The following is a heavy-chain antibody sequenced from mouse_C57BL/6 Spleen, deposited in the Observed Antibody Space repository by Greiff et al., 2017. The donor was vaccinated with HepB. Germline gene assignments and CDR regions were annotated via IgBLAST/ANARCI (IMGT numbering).Heavy chain of an antibody. Sequence: QVQLQQSGAELVKPGASVKISCKASGYAFSSYWMNWVKQRPGKGLEWIGQIYPGDGDTNYNGKFKGKATLTADKSSSTAYMQLSSLTSEDSAVYFCARRAVEPFFDYWGQGTTLTVSS. CDR1: GYAFSSYW. CDR2: IYPGDGDT. J-gene: IGHJ2*01. CDR3: ARRAVEPFFDY. D-gene: IGHD1-1*01. V-gene: IGHV1-80*01.